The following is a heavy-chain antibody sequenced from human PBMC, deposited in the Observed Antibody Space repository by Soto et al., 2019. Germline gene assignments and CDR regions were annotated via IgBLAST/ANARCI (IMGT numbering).Heavy chain of an antibody. CDR1: GFTFSSYA. CDR2: ISYDGSNK. Sequence: LRLSCAASGFTFSSYAMHWVRQAPGKGLEWVAVISYDGSNKYYADSVKGRFTISRDNSKNTLYLQMNSLRAEDTAVYYCASESLRRYYYDSSGYFDYWGQGTLVT. D-gene: IGHD3-22*01. J-gene: IGHJ4*02. V-gene: IGHV3-30-3*01. CDR3: ASESLRRYYYDSSGYFDY.